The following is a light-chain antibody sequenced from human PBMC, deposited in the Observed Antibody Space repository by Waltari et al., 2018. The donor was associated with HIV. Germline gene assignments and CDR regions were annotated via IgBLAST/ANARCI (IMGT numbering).Light chain of an antibody. Sequence: QSALTQPASVSGSPGQSITISCTGTSSDVGTYNLVSWYQQYPGKAPRLMISEVSKRPSGVSNRFSGSKSGNTASLTISGLQAEDEADYYCCSYAGDNYVLFGGGTKLTVL. CDR3: CSYAGDNYVL. J-gene: IGLJ2*01. V-gene: IGLV2-23*02. CDR2: EVS. CDR1: SSDVGTYNL.